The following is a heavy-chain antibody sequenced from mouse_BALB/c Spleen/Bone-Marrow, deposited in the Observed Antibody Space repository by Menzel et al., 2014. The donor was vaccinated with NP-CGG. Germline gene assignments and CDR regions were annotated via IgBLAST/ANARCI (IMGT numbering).Heavy chain of an antibody. CDR3: ARVLRWSLDY. Sequence: QVQLQQSGAELARPGASVKMSCKASGCTFTSYTMHWVKQRPGQGLEWIGFINPSSNYTNYNQKFKDKATLTADKSSSTAYMQLSSLTSEDSAVYYCARVLRWSLDYWGQSTTPTVSS. D-gene: IGHD6-2*01. J-gene: IGHJ2*01. CDR1: GCTFTSYT. CDR2: INPSSNYT. V-gene: IGHV1-4*01.